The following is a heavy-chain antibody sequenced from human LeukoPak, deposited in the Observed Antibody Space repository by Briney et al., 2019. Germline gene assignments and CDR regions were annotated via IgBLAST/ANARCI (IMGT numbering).Heavy chain of an antibody. CDR2: ISWNSGSI. CDR3: AKGAAGYCSSTSCYTVDY. J-gene: IGHJ4*02. D-gene: IGHD2-2*02. Sequence: GGSLRLSCAASGFTFDDYAMHWVRQAPGKGLEWVSGISWNSGSIGYADSVKGRFTISRDNSKNTLYLQMNSLRAEDTAVYYCAKGAAGYCSSTSCYTVDYWGQGTLVTVSS. CDR1: GFTFDDYA. V-gene: IGHV3-9*01.